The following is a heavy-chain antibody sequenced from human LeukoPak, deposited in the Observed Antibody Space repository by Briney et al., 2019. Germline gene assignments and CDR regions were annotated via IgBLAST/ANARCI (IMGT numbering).Heavy chain of an antibody. D-gene: IGHD3-9*01. J-gene: IGHJ5*02. CDR1: GGSISSGGYY. CDR3: ARDAYTYDILTGRANWFDP. CDR2: ISYSGGT. Sequence: PSETLSLTCTVSGGSISSGGYYWSWIRQHPGKGLEWIGYISYSGGTNYNPSLKSRVTISLDTSKNQFSLKLSSVTAADTAMYYCARDAYTYDILTGRANWFDPWGQGALVTVSS. V-gene: IGHV4-31*03.